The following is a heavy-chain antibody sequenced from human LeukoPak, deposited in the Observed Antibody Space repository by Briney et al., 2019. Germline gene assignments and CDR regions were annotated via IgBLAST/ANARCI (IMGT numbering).Heavy chain of an antibody. J-gene: IGHJ3*01. CDR2: VNPKTGGT. CDR1: GYSFTGYH. V-gene: IGHV1-2*02. Sequence: GASVTVSCKAFGYSFTGYHLHWVRQAPRQGLEWMGWVNPKTGGTNYARKFQGRVTMTRDTYINTVNMELSRLTSHDTAVYSCARDSSSKLEWLAYVTGDDAFDVWGHGTMITVS. D-gene: IGHD3-3*01. CDR3: ARDSSSKLEWLAYVTGDDAFDV.